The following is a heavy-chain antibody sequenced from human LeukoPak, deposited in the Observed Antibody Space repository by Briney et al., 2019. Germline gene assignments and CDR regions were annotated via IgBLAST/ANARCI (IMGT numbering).Heavy chain of an antibody. CDR1: GGSISSSSYY. CDR2: IYYSGST. J-gene: IGHJ4*02. D-gene: IGHD6-19*01. Sequence: PSETLSLTCTVSGGSISSSSYYWGWIRQPPGKGLEWIGSIYYSGSTYYNPSLKSRVTISVDTSKNQFSLKLSSVTAADTAVYYCARGLRLAVAGMYYFDYWGQGILVTVSS. CDR3: ARGLRLAVAGMYYFDY. V-gene: IGHV4-39*01.